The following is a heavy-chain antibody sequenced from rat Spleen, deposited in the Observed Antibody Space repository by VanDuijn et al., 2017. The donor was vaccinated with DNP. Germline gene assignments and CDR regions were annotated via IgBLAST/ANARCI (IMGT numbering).Heavy chain of an antibody. CDR3: ARHEATEGIDFDY. CDR1: GFTFSNYG. Sequence: EVQLVESGGGLVQPGRSLKLSCAASGFTFSNYGMAWVRQAPTKGLEWVATIRYDGCSTWYRDSGKGRFTIPRDNAKSTLYLKMDSLRSEYTATYYCARHEATEGIDFDYWGQGGMVTVSS. CDR2: IRYDGCST. J-gene: IGHJ2*01. D-gene: IGHD1-11*01. V-gene: IGHV5-29*01.